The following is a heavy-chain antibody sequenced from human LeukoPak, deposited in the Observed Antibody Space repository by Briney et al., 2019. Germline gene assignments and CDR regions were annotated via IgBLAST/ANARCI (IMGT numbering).Heavy chain of an antibody. CDR2: ISYDGSNK. CDR3: ARDFDSGWFDS. Sequence: PGRSLRLSCAASGFTFSSYAKHWVRQAPGKGLEWVAVISYDGSNKYYADSVKGRFTISRDNSKNTLYLQMNSLRAEDTAVYYCARDFDSGWFDSWGQGTLVTVSS. D-gene: IGHD2-21*01. J-gene: IGHJ5*01. CDR1: GFTFSSYA. V-gene: IGHV3-30-3*01.